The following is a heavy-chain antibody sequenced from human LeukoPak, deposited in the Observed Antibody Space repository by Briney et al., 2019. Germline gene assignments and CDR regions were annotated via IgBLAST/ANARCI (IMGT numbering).Heavy chain of an antibody. D-gene: IGHD1-26*01. Sequence: SVKVSCKASGGTFSSYAISWVRQAPGQGLEWMGRIIPILGIANYAQKFQGRVTITADKSTSTAYMELSSLRSEDTAVYYCARGSYSGSSLFDYWGQGTLVTVSS. V-gene: IGHV1-69*04. J-gene: IGHJ4*02. CDR1: GGTFSSYA. CDR2: IIPILGIA. CDR3: ARGSYSGSSLFDY.